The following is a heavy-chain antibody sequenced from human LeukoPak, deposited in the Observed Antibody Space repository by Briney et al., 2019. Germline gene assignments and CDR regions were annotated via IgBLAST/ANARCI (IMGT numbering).Heavy chain of an antibody. J-gene: IGHJ4*02. V-gene: IGHV4-34*01. Sequence: SETLSLTCALYGGPFSGYYWIWIRQSPGEGLVWIGEINHSGRTNYNPPLKSRVTISVDTSKNQFSLKLSSVTAADTAVYYCARGPPYEYASSGYYRFDYWGQGTLVTVSS. CDR2: INHSGRT. D-gene: IGHD3-22*01. CDR1: GGPFSGYY. CDR3: ARGPPYEYASSGYYRFDY.